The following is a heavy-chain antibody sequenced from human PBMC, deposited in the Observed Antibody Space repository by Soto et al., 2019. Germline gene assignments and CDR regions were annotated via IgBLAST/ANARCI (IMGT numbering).Heavy chain of an antibody. J-gene: IGHJ4*02. D-gene: IGHD3-10*01. Sequence: SETLSLTCSVSGASVSPYYWSWFRQPVGKGLEWIGRIHSSGNLNYNPSLESRVTMSLDTSKNQFSLRLGSLTAADTALYLCARDVGKNYWGQGTRVTISS. CDR1: GASVSPYY. V-gene: IGHV4-4*07. CDR2: IHSSGNL. CDR3: ARDVGKNY.